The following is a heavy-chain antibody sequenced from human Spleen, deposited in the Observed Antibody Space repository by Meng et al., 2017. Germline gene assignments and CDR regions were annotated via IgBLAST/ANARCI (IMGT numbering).Heavy chain of an antibody. CDR2: IESKADGGTT. D-gene: IGHD4-23*01. J-gene: IGHJ6*02. V-gene: IGHV3-15*04. Sequence: GESLKISCAASGFTFSNAWMNRVRQAPGKGLEWVGRIESKADGGTTDSAAPVKGRFTISRDDSKNTLYLQMNSLKTEDAAVYYCMADASTVAPHYYYGMDIWGQGTTVTVSS. CDR3: MADASTVAPHYYYGMDI. CDR1: GFTFSNAW.